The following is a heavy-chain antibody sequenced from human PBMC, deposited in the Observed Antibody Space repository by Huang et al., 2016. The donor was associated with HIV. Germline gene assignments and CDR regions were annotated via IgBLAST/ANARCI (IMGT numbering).Heavy chain of an antibody. Sequence: QVQLVQSGAEVKKPGASVKVSCKASGYTFTGYCMHWVRQAPGQGLQWVGLIRANRGDTYYGQGFQGRVTMTLDTSVSTAYMELTSLRSDDTAVYYCARGSASVGFPSFDYWGQGTLATVSS. V-gene: IGHV1-2*02. J-gene: IGHJ4*02. D-gene: IGHD1-26*01. CDR2: IRANRGDT. CDR3: ARGSASVGFPSFDY. CDR1: GYTFTGYC.